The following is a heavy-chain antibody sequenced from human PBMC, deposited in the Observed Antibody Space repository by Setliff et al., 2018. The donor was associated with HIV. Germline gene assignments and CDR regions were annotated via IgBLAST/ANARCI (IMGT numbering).Heavy chain of an antibody. Sequence: GGSLRLSCEASGFNVEKSGMHWIRQAPGKGLEWVAVMYYDGVTTYYADSVKGRFTISRDGSKNMIFLQMNSLRVDDTAVYYCARVQQQLLQEDDYFDYWGQGTLVTVSS. D-gene: IGHD6-13*01. V-gene: IGHV3-30*12. CDR2: MYYDGVTT. CDR1: GFNVEKSG. CDR3: ARVQQQLLQEDDYFDY. J-gene: IGHJ4*02.